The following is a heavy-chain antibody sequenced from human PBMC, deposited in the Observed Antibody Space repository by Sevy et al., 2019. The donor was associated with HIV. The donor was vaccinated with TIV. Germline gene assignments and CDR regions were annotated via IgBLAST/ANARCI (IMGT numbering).Heavy chain of an antibody. CDR3: ATVGLTYYSGSSSYQGDWFDP. D-gene: IGHD2-15*01. CDR1: GYTLTKLA. CDR2: FDPQDDEI. Sequence: ASVKVSCKVCGYTLTKLAIHWVRQAPGKGLEWMGDFDPQDDEILYAQRFQGRLTMTEDTSTETAYMELSSLTSEDTAVYYCATVGLTYYSGSSSYQGDWFDPWGQGTLVTVSS. J-gene: IGHJ5*02. V-gene: IGHV1-24*01.